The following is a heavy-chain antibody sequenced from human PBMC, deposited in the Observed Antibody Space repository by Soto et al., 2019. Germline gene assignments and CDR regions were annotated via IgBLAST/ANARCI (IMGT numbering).Heavy chain of an antibody. V-gene: IGHV4-34*01. CDR1: GLSFSGYD. Sequence: PSETLSLTCAFYGLSFSGYDWSWIRQPPGKGLEWIGEINHSGSTNYNPSLRSRVTISVDTSKNQFSLKLSSVTAADTAVYYCARGPDYSSSWYGDKYYYYGMDVWGERTTVTVSS. J-gene: IGHJ6*02. D-gene: IGHD6-13*01. CDR2: INHSGST. CDR3: ARGPDYSSSWYGDKYYYYGMDV.